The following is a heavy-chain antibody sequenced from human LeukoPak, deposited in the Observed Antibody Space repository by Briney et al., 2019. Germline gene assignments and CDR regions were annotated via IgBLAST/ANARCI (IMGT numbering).Heavy chain of an antibody. CDR3: ARAGLAVAGTLWFDY. D-gene: IGHD6-19*01. Sequence: PGGSLRLSCAASGFTVSSNYMNWVRQAPGKGLEWVSAIYSGGSTYYADSVKGRFTISRDNSKNTLYLQMNSLRAEDTAVYYCARAGLAVAGTLWFDYWGQGTLVTVSS. CDR2: IYSGGST. J-gene: IGHJ4*02. V-gene: IGHV3-53*01. CDR1: GFTVSSNY.